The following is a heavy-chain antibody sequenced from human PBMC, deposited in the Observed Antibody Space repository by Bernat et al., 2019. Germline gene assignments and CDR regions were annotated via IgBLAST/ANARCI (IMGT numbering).Heavy chain of an antibody. V-gene: IGHV3-15*07. Sequence: EVQLAESGGGLVKPGGSLRPSCAASGFTFSNAWMNWVRQAPGKGLEWVGRIKSKTDGGTTDYAAPVKGRFTISRDDSKNTLYLQMNSLKTEDTAVYYCTTDLVGATLYYCDYWGQGTLVTVSS. CDR2: IKSKTDGGTT. CDR3: TTDLVGATLYYCDY. J-gene: IGHJ4*02. CDR1: GFTFSNAW. D-gene: IGHD1-26*01.